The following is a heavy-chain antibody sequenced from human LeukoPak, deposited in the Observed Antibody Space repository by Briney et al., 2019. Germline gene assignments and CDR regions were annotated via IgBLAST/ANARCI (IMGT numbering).Heavy chain of an antibody. CDR2: IIPIFGTA. J-gene: IGHJ3*02. Sequence: ASVKVSCKASGYTFISYSITWVRQAPGQGLEWMGGIIPIFGTANYAQKFQGRVTITADESTSTAYMELSSLRSEDTAVYYCARDGMVLDAFDIWGQGTMVTVSS. D-gene: IGHD4/OR15-4a*01. CDR3: ARDGMVLDAFDI. V-gene: IGHV1-69*13. CDR1: GYTFISYS.